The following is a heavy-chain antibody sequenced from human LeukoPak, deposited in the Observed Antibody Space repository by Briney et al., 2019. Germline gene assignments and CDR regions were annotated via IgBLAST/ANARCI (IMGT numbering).Heavy chain of an antibody. CDR1: GFTFSSYA. CDR2: ISGSGGST. CDR3: AKDIGDSSGWYAGDY. D-gene: IGHD6-19*01. V-gene: IGHV3-23*01. Sequence: GSLRLSCAASGFTFSSYAMSWVRQAPGKGLEWVSAISGSGGSTYYADSVKGRFTISRDNSKNTLYLQMNSLRAEDTAVYYCAKDIGDSSGWYAGDYWGQGTLVTVSS. J-gene: IGHJ4*02.